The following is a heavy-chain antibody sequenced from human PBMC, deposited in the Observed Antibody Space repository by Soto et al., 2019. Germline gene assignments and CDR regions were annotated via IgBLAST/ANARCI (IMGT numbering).Heavy chain of an antibody. V-gene: IGHV1-2*02. J-gene: IGHJ6*04. CDR3: ARDARGTRGFDEMDL. Sequence: ASVKVSCKASGYIFTGYHIHWVRQAPGRGLEWMGWINPNSGDTEYAQNFQGRVTTTRDTSFNLVYMEMSGLMSDDTAVYYCARDARGTRGFDEMDLWDKGTTGTVSS. CDR1: GYIFTGYH. D-gene: IGHD3-9*01. CDR2: INPNSGDT.